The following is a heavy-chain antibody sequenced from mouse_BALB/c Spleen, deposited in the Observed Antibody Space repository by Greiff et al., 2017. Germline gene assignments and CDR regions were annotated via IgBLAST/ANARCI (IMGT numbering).Heavy chain of an antibody. Sequence: EVKLQESGPSLVKPSQTLSLTCSVTGDSITSGYWNWIRKFPGNKLEYMGYISYSGSTYYNPSLKSRISITRDTSKNQYYLQLNSVTTEDTATYYCARYGGNALSYAMDYWGQGTSVTVSS. D-gene: IGHD1-1*02. CDR1: GDSITSGY. CDR2: ISYSGST. V-gene: IGHV3-8*02. J-gene: IGHJ4*01. CDR3: ARYGGNALSYAMDY.